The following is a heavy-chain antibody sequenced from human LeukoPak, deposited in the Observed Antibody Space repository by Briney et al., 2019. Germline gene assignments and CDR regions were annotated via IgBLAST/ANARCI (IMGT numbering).Heavy chain of an antibody. V-gene: IGHV3-15*01. CDR2: TKRKSDGGTP. Sequence: GGSLRLSCAASGFAFKNAWMSWVRQAPGKGLEWVGRTKRKSDGGTPDYAAPVEGRFTISRDDSKNTLYLQMSSLRPEDTAVYYCATDQGFIYYFDYWGQGTLVTVSS. J-gene: IGHJ4*02. CDR3: ATDQGFIYYFDY. CDR1: GFAFKNAW. D-gene: IGHD3-10*01.